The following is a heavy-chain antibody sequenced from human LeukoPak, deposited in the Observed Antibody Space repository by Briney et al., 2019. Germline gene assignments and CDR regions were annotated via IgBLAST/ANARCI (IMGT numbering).Heavy chain of an antibody. D-gene: IGHD2-2*01. CDR2: MNPNCGNT. V-gene: IGHV1-8*01. CDR3: ASKCWDPTSCPNYYGMDV. CDR1: GYTFTSYD. Sequence: ASVKVSCKASGYTFTSYDINWVRRATGQELEWMGWMNPNCGNTGYAQKFQGRVTMTRNTSISTAYMELSSLRSEDTAVYYCASKCWDPTSCPNYYGMDVWGQGTTVTVSS. J-gene: IGHJ6*02.